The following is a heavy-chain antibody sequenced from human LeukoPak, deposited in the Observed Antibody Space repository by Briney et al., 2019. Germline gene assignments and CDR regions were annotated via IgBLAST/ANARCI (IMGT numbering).Heavy chain of an antibody. CDR2: IDTSGGST. CDR1: GYTFTSYY. CDR3: GRGQGGNTLWFDP. J-gene: IGHJ5*02. V-gene: IGHV1-46*03. D-gene: IGHD4-23*01. Sequence: GASLKVSCKASGYTFTSYYMHWVPQAPGQGLEWRGIIDTSGGSTTYAQKFQGRVSITRDTSTSTVSLEVSSLRSYDTPVYYCGRGQGGNTLWFDPWGQGTLVTVSS.